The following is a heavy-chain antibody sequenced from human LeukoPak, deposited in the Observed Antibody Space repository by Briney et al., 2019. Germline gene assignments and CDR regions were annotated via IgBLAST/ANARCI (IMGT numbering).Heavy chain of an antibody. CDR2: IVVCSGNT. J-gene: IGHJ6*02. CDR1: GFTFTSSA. Sequence: GASVKVSCTASGFTFTSSAVQWVRQARGQRLEWIGWIVVCSGNTNYAQKFQERVTITRDMSTSTAYMELSSLRSEDTAVYYCAAGRFLEWLVRMDVWGQGTTVTVSS. CDR3: AAGRFLEWLVRMDV. D-gene: IGHD3-3*01. V-gene: IGHV1-58*01.